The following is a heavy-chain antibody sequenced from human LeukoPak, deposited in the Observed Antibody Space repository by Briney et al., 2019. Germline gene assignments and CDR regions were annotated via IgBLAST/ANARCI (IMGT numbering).Heavy chain of an antibody. CDR2: IWYDGSNK. V-gene: IGHV3-33*01. D-gene: IGHD7-27*01. Sequence: SGGSQRLFCAASGFTFSSYGMHWVRQAPGRGLECVAVIWYDGSNKYYADSVKGRFTISRDNSKNTLYLQMNSLRAEDTAVYYCARERRNWGSWNAFDIWGQGTMVTVSS. CDR1: GFTFSSYG. J-gene: IGHJ3*02. CDR3: ARERRNWGSWNAFDI.